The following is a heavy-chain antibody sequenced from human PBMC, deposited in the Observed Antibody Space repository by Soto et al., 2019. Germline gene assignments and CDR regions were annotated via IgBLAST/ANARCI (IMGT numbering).Heavy chain of an antibody. J-gene: IGHJ5*02. CDR2: ISGSGGHT. CDR1: GFSFFSYA. Sequence: EVQLLESGGHVVQPGESLRLSCTGSGFSFFSYAMSWFRQAPGKGLEWVSTISGSGGHTYYADSVKGRFVVSRDNDKNTVYLHMSSLTGEDTAVYFCAKIEMGWFAHWGQGTQVTVSS. D-gene: IGHD2-8*01. V-gene: IGHV3-23*01. CDR3: AKIEMGWFAH.